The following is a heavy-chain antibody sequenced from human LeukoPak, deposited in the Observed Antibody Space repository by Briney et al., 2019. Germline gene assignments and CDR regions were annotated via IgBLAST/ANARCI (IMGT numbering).Heavy chain of an antibody. V-gene: IGHV4-34*01. CDR1: GGSFSGYY. J-gene: IGHJ4*02. CDR3: ATGNLARGAYYYDRKFDY. Sequence: SETLSLTCAVYGGSFSGYYWSWIRQPPGKGLEWIGEINHSGSTNYNPSLKSRVTISVDTSKNQFSLKLSSVTAADTAVYYCATGNLARGAYYYDRKFDYWGQGTLVTVSS. D-gene: IGHD3-22*01. CDR2: INHSGST.